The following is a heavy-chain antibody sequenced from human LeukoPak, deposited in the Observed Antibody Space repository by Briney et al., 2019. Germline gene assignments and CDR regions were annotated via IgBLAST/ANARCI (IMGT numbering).Heavy chain of an antibody. V-gene: IGHV1-46*01. CDR2: IDPSGGST. J-gene: IGHJ3*02. CDR3: AIRRRTAQTDPYGFDI. CDR1: GYTFTSYY. D-gene: IGHD1-14*01. Sequence: ASVKVSCKASGYTFTSYYMHWVRQAPGQGLEWMGIIDPSGGSTSYVQKFQGRVTMTRDMSTSTVYMELSSLRSEDTAVYYCAIRRRTAQTDPYGFDIWGQGTMVTVSS.